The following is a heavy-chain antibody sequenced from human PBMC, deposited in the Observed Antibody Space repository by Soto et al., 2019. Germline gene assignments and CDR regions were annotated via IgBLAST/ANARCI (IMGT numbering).Heavy chain of an antibody. J-gene: IGHJ4*02. CDR1: GFTFSSYS. Sequence: GSLRLSCAASGFTFSSYSMNWVRQAPGKGLEWVSAISGSGGSTYYADSVKGRFTISRDNSKNTLYLQMNSLRAEDTAVYYCATLHPTPGDSTDYWGQGTLVTVSS. D-gene: IGHD3-22*01. CDR2: ISGSGGST. V-gene: IGHV3-23*01. CDR3: ATLHPTPGDSTDY.